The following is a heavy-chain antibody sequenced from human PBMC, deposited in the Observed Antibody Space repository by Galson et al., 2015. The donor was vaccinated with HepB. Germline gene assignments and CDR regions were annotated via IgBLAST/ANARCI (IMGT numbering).Heavy chain of an antibody. D-gene: IGHD6-13*01. J-gene: IGHJ4*02. V-gene: IGHV3-30*03. CDR3: AREGDTYRSGRYGS. Sequence: SLRLSCAASGVTLSNYGMHWVRQAPGKGLEWVAVVSYDGGTKYYADSVKGRFTISKDKSRSTVYLQMDTLRPEDTAVYFCAREGDTYRSGRYGSWGQGTLVTVSS. CDR1: GVTLSNYG. CDR2: VSYDGGTK.